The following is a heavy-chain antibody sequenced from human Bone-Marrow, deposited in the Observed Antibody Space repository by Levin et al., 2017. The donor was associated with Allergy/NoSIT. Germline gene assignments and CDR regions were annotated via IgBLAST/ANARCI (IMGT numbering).Heavy chain of an antibody. V-gene: IGHV3-53*01. Sequence: GGSLRLSCAASGFTVSSNYMSWVRQAPGKGLEWVSVIYSGGSTYYADSVKGRFTISRDNSKNTLYLQMNSLRAEDTAVYYCVVHYYDSSGYYNHDAFDIWGQGTMVTVSS. CDR1: GFTVSSNY. CDR2: IYSGGST. D-gene: IGHD3-22*01. CDR3: VVHYYDSSGYYNHDAFDI. J-gene: IGHJ3*02.